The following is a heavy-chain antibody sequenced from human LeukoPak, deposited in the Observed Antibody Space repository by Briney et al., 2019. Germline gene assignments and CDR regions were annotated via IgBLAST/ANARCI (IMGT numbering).Heavy chain of an antibody. D-gene: IGHD3-10*01. J-gene: IGHJ4*02. Sequence: GGSLRLSCAASGFTFSSYAMSWVRQAPGKGLEWVSGIGGSGGSTYYADSVKGRFTISRDNSKNTLYLQMNSLGAEDTAVYYCAKSSGSGRYPLDYWGQGTLVTVSS. CDR3: AKSSGSGRYPLDY. V-gene: IGHV3-23*01. CDR1: GFTFSSYA. CDR2: IGGSGGST.